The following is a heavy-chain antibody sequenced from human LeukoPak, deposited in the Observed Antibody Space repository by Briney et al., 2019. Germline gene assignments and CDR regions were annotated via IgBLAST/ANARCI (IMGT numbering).Heavy chain of an antibody. CDR3: AIPPLSGTGSSRPLAEMDV. J-gene: IGHJ6*02. CDR1: GFSFSSYS. CDR2: ISHTGSTM. Sequence: PGGSLRLSCAASGFSFSSYSMNWVRQAPGKGLEWASYISHTGSTMSYADSVKGRFTISRDNARNSLYLQMNSLRAEDTAVYYCAIPPLSGTGSSRPLAEMDVWGQGTTVTVSS. D-gene: IGHD3-10*01. V-gene: IGHV3-48*04.